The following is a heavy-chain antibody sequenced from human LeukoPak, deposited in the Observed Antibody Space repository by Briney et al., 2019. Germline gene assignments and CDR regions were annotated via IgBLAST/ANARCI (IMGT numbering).Heavy chain of an antibody. D-gene: IGHD5-12*01. V-gene: IGHV1-2*02. J-gene: IGHJ6*02. CDR3: ARDLATIRDLYYYYGMDV. Sequence: EASVKVSCKASGYIFTTYFIHWVRQAPGQGLERMGWINPNNGDTNYVQKFQGRVTMTRDTSISTAYMELSRLRSDDTAVYYCARDLATIRDLYYYYGMDVWGQGTTVTVSS. CDR2: INPNNGDT. CDR1: GYIFTTYF.